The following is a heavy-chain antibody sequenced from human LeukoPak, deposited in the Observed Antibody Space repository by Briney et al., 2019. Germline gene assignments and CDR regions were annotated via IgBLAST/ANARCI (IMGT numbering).Heavy chain of an antibody. Sequence: SVKVSCKASGGTFSSYAISWVRQAPGQGLEWMGGIIPIFGTANYAQKFQGRVTITADESTSTAYKELSSLRFEDTAVYYCARSKLERYYYYGMDVWGQGTTVTVSS. CDR2: IIPIFGTA. CDR3: ARSKLERYYYYGMDV. J-gene: IGHJ6*02. V-gene: IGHV1-69*13. D-gene: IGHD1-1*01. CDR1: GGTFSSYA.